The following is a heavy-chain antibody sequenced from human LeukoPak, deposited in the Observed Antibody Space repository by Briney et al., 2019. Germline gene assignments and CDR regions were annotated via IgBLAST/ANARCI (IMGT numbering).Heavy chain of an antibody. Sequence: GALRLSCAASGFSFTKAWVGWVRQGPGEGLGWVSRIKSEADGGTTDYAAPVKGRFTVSRDDSKNTLYLQMNSLITEDTAVYYCVNLGGGSVSDYWGQGTLVTVSS. CDR1: GFSFTKAW. D-gene: IGHD2-15*01. CDR2: IKSEADGGTT. V-gene: IGHV3-15*01. CDR3: VNLGGGSVSDY. J-gene: IGHJ4*02.